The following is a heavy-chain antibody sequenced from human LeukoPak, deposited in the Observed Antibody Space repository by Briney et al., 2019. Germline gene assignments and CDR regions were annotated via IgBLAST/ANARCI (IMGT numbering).Heavy chain of an antibody. J-gene: IGHJ6*03. CDR2: ISYDGSNK. CDR1: GFTFSSYA. Sequence: GGSLRLSCAASGFTFSSYAMHWVRQAPGKGLEWVAVISYDGSNKYYADSVKGRFTISRDNSKNTLYLQMNSLRAEDTAVYYCARAYSNYPDYYYYYMDVWGKGTTVTVSS. CDR3: ARAYSNYPDYYYYYMDV. V-gene: IGHV3-30*04. D-gene: IGHD4-11*01.